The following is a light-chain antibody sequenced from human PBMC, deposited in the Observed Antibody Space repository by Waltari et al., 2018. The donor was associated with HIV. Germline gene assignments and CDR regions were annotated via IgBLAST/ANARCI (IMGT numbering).Light chain of an antibody. CDR3: SSFAAGGTQV. CDR2: KDT. Sequence: SYELTQPPSVSVSPGQTARITCSGDALPKQYVYWYQQKPGQAPVLVIYKDTERPSGIPERFSGSSSGTTVTLTISGVQAEDEADYYCSSFAAGGTQVFGTGTKVTV. CDR1: ALPKQY. V-gene: IGLV3-25*03. J-gene: IGLJ1*01.